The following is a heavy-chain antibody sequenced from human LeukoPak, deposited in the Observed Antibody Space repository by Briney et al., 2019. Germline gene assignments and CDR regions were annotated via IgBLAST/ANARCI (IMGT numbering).Heavy chain of an antibody. CDR1: GFTFSSYW. CDR3: AKALMLFSFKRNAFDI. Sequence: GALRLSCAASGFTFSSYWVTWVRQAPGKGLEWVANIKQDGSDQYYVDSVKGRFTISRENAKNSLYLQMNSLRAEDTAVYYCAKALMLFSFKRNAFDIWGQGTTVTVS. J-gene: IGHJ3*02. D-gene: IGHD3-16*01. V-gene: IGHV3-7*01. CDR2: IKQDGSDQ.